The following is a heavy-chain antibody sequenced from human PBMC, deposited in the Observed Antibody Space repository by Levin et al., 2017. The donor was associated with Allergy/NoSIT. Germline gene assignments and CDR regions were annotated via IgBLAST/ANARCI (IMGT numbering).Heavy chain of an antibody. CDR2: ISSSGSTI. J-gene: IGHJ4*02. CDR1: GFTFSDYY. CDR3: ARAGPRSPYYFDY. Sequence: AGGSLRLSCAASGFTFSDYYMSWIRQAPGKGLEWVSYISSSGSTIYYADSVKGRFTISRDNAKNSLYLQMNSLRAEDTAVYYCARAGPRSPYYFDYWGQGTLVTVSS. V-gene: IGHV3-11*01.